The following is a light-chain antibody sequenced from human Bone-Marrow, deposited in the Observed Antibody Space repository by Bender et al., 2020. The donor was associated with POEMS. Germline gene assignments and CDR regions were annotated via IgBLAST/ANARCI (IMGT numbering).Light chain of an antibody. J-gene: IGLJ2*01. CDR3: SSYTSSSTNVV. Sequence: QSALTQPRSVSGSPGQSVTISCTGSNSDVGDYNLVSWYQQYPGKAPKLMIYEVTQRPAGVSYRFSGSKSGNTASLTISGLQAEDEADYYCSSYTSSSTNVVFGGGTKLTVL. CDR2: EVT. V-gene: IGLV2-14*02. CDR1: NSDVGDYNL.